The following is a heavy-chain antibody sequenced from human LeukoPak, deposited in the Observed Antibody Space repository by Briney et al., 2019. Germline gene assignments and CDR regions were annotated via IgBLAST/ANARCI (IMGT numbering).Heavy chain of an antibody. CDR3: ARDSGARRGRVRAFDF. V-gene: IGHV4-59*02. CDR2: IYYSGST. Sequence: PSETLSLTCTVSGGSVSSYYWSWIRQPPGKGLEWIGYIYYSGSTNYNPSLKSRVTISVDTSKNQFSLKLSSVTAADTAVYYCARDSGARRGRVRAFDFWGQGTLVTVSS. D-gene: IGHD6-25*01. J-gene: IGHJ4*02. CDR1: GGSVSSYY.